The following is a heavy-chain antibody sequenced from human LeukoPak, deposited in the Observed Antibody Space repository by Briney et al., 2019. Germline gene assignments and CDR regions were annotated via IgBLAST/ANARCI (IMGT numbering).Heavy chain of an antibody. CDR2: IYYSGTT. D-gene: IGHD2-15*01. V-gene: IGHV4-59*01. CDR1: GDSINNYY. J-gene: IGHJ4*02. CDR3: ARDFGGY. Sequence: PSETLSLTCTVSGDSINNYYWSWIRQPPGKGLEWIGYIYYSGTTNYNPSLKSRVSISVDTSKNQFSLKLSSVTAADTAVYYCARDFGGYWGQGTLVTVSS.